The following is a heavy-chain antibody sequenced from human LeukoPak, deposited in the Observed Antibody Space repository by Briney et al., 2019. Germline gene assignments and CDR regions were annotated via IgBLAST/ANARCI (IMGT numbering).Heavy chain of an antibody. J-gene: IGHJ5*02. V-gene: IGHV3-23*01. CDR1: GFTFSSYA. CDR3: AKGPSRYYDSSGYFWFDH. Sequence: PGGSLRLSCAASGFTFSSYAMSWVRQAPGKGLEWVSAISGSGGSTYYADSVKGRFTISRDNSKNTLYLQMNSLRAEDTAVYYCAKGPSRYYDSSGYFWFDHWGQGTLVTVSS. CDR2: ISGSGGST. D-gene: IGHD3-22*01.